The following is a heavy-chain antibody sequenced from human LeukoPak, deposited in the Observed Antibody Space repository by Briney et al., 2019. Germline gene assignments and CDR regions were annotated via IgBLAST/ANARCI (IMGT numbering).Heavy chain of an antibody. CDR1: GFTFSSYS. Sequence: GGSLRLSCAASGFTFSSYSMNWVRQAPGKGLEWVSYISSSSSTIYYADSVKGRFTISRDNAKNSLYLQMNSLRAEDTAVYYCATARADILTAIDYWGQGTLVTVSS. CDR2: ISSSSSTI. V-gene: IGHV3-48*04. CDR3: ATARADILTAIDY. J-gene: IGHJ4*02. D-gene: IGHD3-9*01.